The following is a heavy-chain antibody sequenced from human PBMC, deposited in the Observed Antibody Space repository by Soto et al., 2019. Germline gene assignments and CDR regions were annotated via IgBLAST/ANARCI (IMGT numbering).Heavy chain of an antibody. Sequence: QVQLVQSGAEVKKPGSSVKVSCKASGGTFSSYAISWVRQAPGQGLEWMGGIIPIFGTANYAQKFQGRVTMTADESTSPGYKEGRSLRSEDTAVYYCASFGGGALDYWGQGTLVTVSS. J-gene: IGHJ4*02. CDR1: GGTFSSYA. V-gene: IGHV1-69*01. CDR2: IIPIFGTA. D-gene: IGHD3-16*01. CDR3: ASFGGGALDY.